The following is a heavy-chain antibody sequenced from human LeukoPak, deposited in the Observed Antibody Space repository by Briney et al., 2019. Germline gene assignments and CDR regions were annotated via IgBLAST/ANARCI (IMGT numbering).Heavy chain of an antibody. CDR2: IKQDGSEK. V-gene: IGHV3-7*01. CDR3: ARDCSSTSCYDVYYYYYGMDV. J-gene: IGHJ6*02. CDR1: GFTFSSYW. D-gene: IGHD2-2*01. Sequence: GGSLRLSCAASGFTFSSYWMSWVRQAPGKGLEWVANIKQDGSEKYYVDSVKGRFTISRDNAKNSLYLQMNSPRAEDTAVYYCARDCSSTSCYDVYYYYYGMDVWGQGTTVTVSS.